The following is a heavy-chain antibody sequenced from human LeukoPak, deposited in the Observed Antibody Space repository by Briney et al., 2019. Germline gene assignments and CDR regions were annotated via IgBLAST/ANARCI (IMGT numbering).Heavy chain of an antibody. Sequence: ASVKVSCKASGGTFSSYAISWVRQAPGQGLEWMGGIIPIFGTANYAQKFQGRVTITADESTSTAYMELSSLRSEDTAVYYCASSVGVSYYGGYYYGMDVWGQGTTVTVSS. CDR1: GGTFSSYA. D-gene: IGHD3-16*01. CDR3: ASSVGVSYYGGYYYGMDV. J-gene: IGHJ6*02. CDR2: IIPIFGTA. V-gene: IGHV1-69*13.